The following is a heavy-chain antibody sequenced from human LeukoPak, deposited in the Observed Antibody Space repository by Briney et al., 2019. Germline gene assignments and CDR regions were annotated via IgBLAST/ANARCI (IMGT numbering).Heavy chain of an antibody. J-gene: IGHJ4*02. CDR1: GYTFTSYA. D-gene: IGHD2-15*01. CDR2: INTNTGNP. Sequence: ASVKVSCKASGYTFTSYAMNWVRQAPGQGLEWMGWINTNTGNPTYAQGFTGRFVFSLDTSVSTAYLQISSLKAEDTAVYYCARDLGRVSGYCSGGSCYSDYWGQGTLVTVSS. CDR3: ARDLGRVSGYCSGGSCYSDY. V-gene: IGHV7-4-1*02.